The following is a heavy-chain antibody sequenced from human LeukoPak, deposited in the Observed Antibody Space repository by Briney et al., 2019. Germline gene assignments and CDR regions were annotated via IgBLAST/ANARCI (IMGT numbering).Heavy chain of an antibody. CDR3: AGGTAMVKSCGMDV. CDR2: INPNSGGT. Sequence: ASVKVSCKASGYTFTGYYMHWVRQAPGQGLEWMGWINPNSGGTNYARKFQGRVTMTRDTSISTAYMELSRLRSDDTAVYYCAGGTAMVKSCGMDVWGQGTTVTVSS. J-gene: IGHJ6*02. D-gene: IGHD5-18*01. CDR1: GYTFTGYY. V-gene: IGHV1-2*02.